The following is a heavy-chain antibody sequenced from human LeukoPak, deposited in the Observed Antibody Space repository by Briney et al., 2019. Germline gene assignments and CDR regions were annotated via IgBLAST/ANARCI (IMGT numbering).Heavy chain of an antibody. CDR1: GFTFSQYW. J-gene: IGHJ4*02. CDR3: AKDLLWFGDPQDY. D-gene: IGHD3-10*01. CDR2: ISGSGGST. Sequence: GGSLRLSCAASGFTFSQYWMSWFRQAPGKGLEWVSAISGSGGSTYHADSVKGRFTISRDNSKNTLYLQMNSLRAEDTAVYYCAKDLLWFGDPQDYWGQGTLVTVSS. V-gene: IGHV3-23*01.